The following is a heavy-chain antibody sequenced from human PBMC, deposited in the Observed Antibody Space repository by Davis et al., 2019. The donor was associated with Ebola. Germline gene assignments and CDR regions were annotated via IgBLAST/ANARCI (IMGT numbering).Heavy chain of an antibody. J-gene: IGHJ4*02. CDR3: ARDLRAG. CDR1: GFTLSLFG. V-gene: IGHV3-30*03. Sequence: GESLKISCAASGFTLSLFGMHWVRQAPGKGLEWVAVISYDGSIDYYADSVKGRFTISRDNAKNSLYLQMNSLRAEDTAVYYCARDLRAGWGQGTLVTVSS. CDR2: ISYDGSID.